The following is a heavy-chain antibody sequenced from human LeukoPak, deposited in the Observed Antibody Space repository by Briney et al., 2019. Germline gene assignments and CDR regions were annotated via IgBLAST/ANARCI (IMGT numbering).Heavy chain of an antibody. Sequence: GGSLRLSCAASGFTFSSYGMHWVRQAPGKGLEWVAVISYDGSNKYYADSVKGRFTISRDNSKNTLYLQMNCLRAEDTAVYYCAKLGYTRPELHWGQGTLVTVSS. CDR1: GFTFSSYG. D-gene: IGHD2-15*01. J-gene: IGHJ4*02. V-gene: IGHV3-30*18. CDR2: ISYDGSNK. CDR3: AKLGYTRPELH.